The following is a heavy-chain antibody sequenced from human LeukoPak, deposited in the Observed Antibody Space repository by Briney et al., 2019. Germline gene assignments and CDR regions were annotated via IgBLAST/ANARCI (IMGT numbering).Heavy chain of an antibody. CDR1: GFTFSHYY. CDR2: TSSSSSYT. V-gene: IGHV3-11*06. D-gene: IGHD6-19*01. CDR3: ARESESSGFDY. Sequence: AGSLSLSCAASGFTFSHYYMSWIRQAPGKGLEWVSYTSSSSSYTNYADSVKGRFTISRDNAKNSLYLQMNSLRAEDTAVYYCARESESSGFDYWGQGTLVTVSS. J-gene: IGHJ4*02.